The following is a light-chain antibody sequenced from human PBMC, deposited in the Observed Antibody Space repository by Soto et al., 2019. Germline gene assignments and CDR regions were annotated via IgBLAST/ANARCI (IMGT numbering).Light chain of an antibody. Sequence: QSVLTQPASVSGSPGQSITISCTGTSSDVGGYNYVSWYQQHPGKAPKLMIYDVSNRPSGVSNRFSGSKSDITASLTISGLQAEDEADYYCSSYTSSSPYVFGTGTKVTVL. CDR3: SSYTSSSPYV. CDR2: DVS. V-gene: IGLV2-14*01. J-gene: IGLJ1*01. CDR1: SSDVGGYNY.